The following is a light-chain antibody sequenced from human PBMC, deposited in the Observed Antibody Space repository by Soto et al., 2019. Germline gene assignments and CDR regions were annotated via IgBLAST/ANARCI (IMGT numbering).Light chain of an antibody. Sequence: EIVLTQSPGTLSLSPGQRVILWCRARQSVSSSTLARYQQKPGQGPRLRIYGVSHRATGSPDRFSGSGSATDFTLTISRLEHEDFAVYCCQLYGRSPPQFTFGPGTKVDFK. V-gene: IGKV3-20*01. CDR1: QSVSSST. CDR2: GVS. J-gene: IGKJ3*01. CDR3: QLYGRSPPQFT.